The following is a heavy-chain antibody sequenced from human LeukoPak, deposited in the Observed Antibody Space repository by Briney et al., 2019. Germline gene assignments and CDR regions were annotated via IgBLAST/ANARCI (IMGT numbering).Heavy chain of an antibody. J-gene: IGHJ6*02. Sequence: KPSETLSLTCTVSGDSVSGYGFYWSWIRQPPGRGLEWIGYVSCSGNTNYSPSLKSRISISVDTSKSQFSLELSSVTAADTAVYYCARGRMYSSSRYYFYLMDVWGQGTTVTVSS. CDR2: VSCSGNT. CDR1: GDSVSGYGFY. CDR3: ARGRMYSSSRYYFYLMDV. D-gene: IGHD6-13*01. V-gene: IGHV4-61*08.